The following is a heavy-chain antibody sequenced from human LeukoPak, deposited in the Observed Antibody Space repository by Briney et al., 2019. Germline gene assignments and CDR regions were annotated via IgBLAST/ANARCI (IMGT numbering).Heavy chain of an antibody. J-gene: IGHJ4*02. D-gene: IGHD6-13*01. CDR3: AKQTNSSPRGNYFDY. V-gene: IGHV3-48*03. CDR1: GFTFSSYE. CDR2: ISSSGSTI. Sequence: PGGSLRLSCAASGFTFSSYEMNWVRQAPGKGLEWVSYISSSGSTIYYADSVKGRFTISRDNSKNTMYLQMNSLRAEDTAVYYCAKQTNSSPRGNYFDYWGQGTLVTVSS.